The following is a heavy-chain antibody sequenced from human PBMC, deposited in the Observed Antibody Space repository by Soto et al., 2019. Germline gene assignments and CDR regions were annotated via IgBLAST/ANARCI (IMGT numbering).Heavy chain of an antibody. Sequence: GGSLRLSCAASGFTFSSYGMHWFRQAPGKGLEWVAVIWYDGSNKYYADSVKGRFTISRDNSKNTLYLQMNSLRAEDTAVYYCARVEAYYYDSSGPKDAFDIWGQGTMVTVSS. CDR1: GFTFSSYG. CDR2: IWYDGSNK. V-gene: IGHV3-33*01. CDR3: ARVEAYYYDSSGPKDAFDI. D-gene: IGHD3-22*01. J-gene: IGHJ3*02.